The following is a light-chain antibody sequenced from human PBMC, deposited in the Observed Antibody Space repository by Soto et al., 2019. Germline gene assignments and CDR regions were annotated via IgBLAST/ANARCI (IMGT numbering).Light chain of an antibody. CDR3: SSYAGSSNIV. CDR1: SSDVGGYKY. V-gene: IGLV2-8*01. CDR2: EVS. J-gene: IGLJ2*01. Sequence: QSALTQPASVSGSPGQSITISCTGTSSDVGGYKYVSWYQQHPDKAPKLIIFEVSQRPSGVPDRYSGSKSGNTASLTVSGLQAEDEADYYCSSYAGSSNIVFGGGTKLTVL.